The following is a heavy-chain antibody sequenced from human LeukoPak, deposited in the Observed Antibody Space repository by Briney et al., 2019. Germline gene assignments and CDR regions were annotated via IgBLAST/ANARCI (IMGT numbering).Heavy chain of an antibody. V-gene: IGHV3-23*01. CDR2: ISGSGGST. J-gene: IGHJ4*02. CDR1: GFTFSSYA. D-gene: IGHD3-3*01. Sequence: GALRLSCAASGFTFSSYAMSWVRQAPGKGLEWVSAISGSGGSTYYADSVKGRFTISRDNSKNTLYLQMNSLRAEDTAVYYCAKEYYDFWSGYYSKYYFDYWGQGTLVTVSS. CDR3: AKEYYDFWSGYYSKYYFDY.